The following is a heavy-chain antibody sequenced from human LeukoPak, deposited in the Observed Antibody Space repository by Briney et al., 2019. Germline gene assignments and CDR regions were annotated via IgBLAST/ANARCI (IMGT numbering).Heavy chain of an antibody. CDR3: ARDLRAAAYYYGMDV. V-gene: IGHV3-33*01. D-gene: IGHD2-2*01. CDR2: IWYDGSNK. J-gene: IGHJ6*02. CDR1: GFTFSSYG. Sequence: AGGSLRLSCAASGFTFSSYGMHWVRHAPGKGLVWVAVIWYDGSNKYYADSVKGRFTISRDNSKNTLYLQMNSLRAEDTAVYYCARDLRAAAYYYGMDVWGQGTTVTVSS.